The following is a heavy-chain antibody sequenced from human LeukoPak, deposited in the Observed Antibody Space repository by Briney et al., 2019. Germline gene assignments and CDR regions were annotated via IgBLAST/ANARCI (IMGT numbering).Heavy chain of an antibody. D-gene: IGHD1-26*01. CDR1: GFTFRNYA. CDR2: ISSTGGNT. CDR3: AKDVRVGGGGMDV. Sequence: GGSLRLSCAVSGFTFRNYAMTWVRQAPGKGLEWVSLISSTGGNTYYADSVKGRFTISRDNSKNTLSLQMNSLRAEDTAVYYCAKDVRVGGGGMDVWGQGTPVTVSS. V-gene: IGHV3-23*01. J-gene: IGHJ6*02.